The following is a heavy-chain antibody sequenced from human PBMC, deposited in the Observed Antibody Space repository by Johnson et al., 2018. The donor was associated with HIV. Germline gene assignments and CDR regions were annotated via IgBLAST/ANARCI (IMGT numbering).Heavy chain of an antibody. D-gene: IGHD6-13*01. CDR2: ISGSGGST. CDR1: GFTFSSYA. V-gene: IGHV3-23*04. J-gene: IGHJ3*02. Sequence: VQLVESGGGLVQPGGSLRLSCAASGFTFSSYAMSWVRQAPGKGLEWVSAISGSGGSTYYADSVKVRFTISRDNSKNTLYLQMSSLRAEDTALYYCAKARWHSSRGDALDIWGQGTMVTVSS. CDR3: AKARWHSSRGDALDI.